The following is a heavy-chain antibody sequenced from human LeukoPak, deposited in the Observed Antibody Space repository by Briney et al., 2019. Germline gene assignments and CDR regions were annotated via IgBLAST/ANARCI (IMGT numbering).Heavy chain of an antibody. D-gene: IGHD4-17*01. V-gene: IGHV3-30*18. J-gene: IGHJ4*02. CDR3: AKSTTVTQRGYFDY. Sequence: GGSLRLSCAASGFTFSSYGMHWVRQAPAKGLEWVAIISYDGSNKYYADSVKGRFTISRDNSKNTLYLQMNSLRAEDTAVYYCAKSTTVTQRGYFDYWGQGTLVTVPS. CDR1: GFTFSSYG. CDR2: ISYDGSNK.